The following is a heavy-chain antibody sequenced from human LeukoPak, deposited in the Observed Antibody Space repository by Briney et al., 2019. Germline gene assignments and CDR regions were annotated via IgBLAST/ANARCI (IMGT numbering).Heavy chain of an antibody. CDR1: GGTFSSYA. D-gene: IGHD2-2*01. V-gene: IGHV1-69*01. CDR3: ARMVCSSTSCYLGVVESNWFDP. J-gene: IGHJ5*02. Sequence: SVKVSCKASGGTFSSYAISWVRQAPGQGLKWIGGIIPIFGTANYAQKFQGRVTITADESTSTAYMELSSLRSEDTAMYYCARMVCSSTSCYLGVVESNWFDPWGQGTLVTVSS. CDR2: IIPIFGTA.